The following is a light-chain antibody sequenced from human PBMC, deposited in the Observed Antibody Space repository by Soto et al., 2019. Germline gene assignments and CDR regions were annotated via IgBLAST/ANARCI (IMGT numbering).Light chain of an antibody. CDR3: CSYTVSGTYV. Sequence: QSALTHPASVSGSPRQSTTISCTGTSSDVGGYNYVSWYQQHPGRAPKLMIHAVSNRPSGVSHHFSASKSGNTATLTISGLQAEDEADYYCCSYTVSGTYVFGTGTKVTVL. CDR1: SSDVGGYNY. J-gene: IGLJ1*01. CDR2: AVS. V-gene: IGLV2-14*01.